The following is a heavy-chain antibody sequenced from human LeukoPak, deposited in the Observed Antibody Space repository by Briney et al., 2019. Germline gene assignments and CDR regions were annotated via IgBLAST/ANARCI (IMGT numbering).Heavy chain of an antibody. D-gene: IGHD4-11*01. Sequence: SETLSLTCTVSGGSISSYYWSWIRQPPGKGLEWIGYIYYSGSTNYNPSLKSRVTISVDTSKNQFSLKPSSVTAADTAVYYCARISAVTTLIDYWGQGTLVTVSS. J-gene: IGHJ4*02. CDR1: GGSISSYY. CDR3: ARISAVTTLIDY. CDR2: IYYSGST. V-gene: IGHV4-59*01.